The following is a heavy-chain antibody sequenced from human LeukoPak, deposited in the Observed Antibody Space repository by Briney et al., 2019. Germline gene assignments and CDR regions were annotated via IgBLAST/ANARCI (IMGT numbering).Heavy chain of an antibody. J-gene: IGHJ6*02. CDR2: MNANSGNT. V-gene: IGHV1-8*01. CDR1: GYTFINYD. CDR3: ARAVAGNNFYYYDKIDV. Sequence: VASVKVSCKASGYTFINYDINWVRQASGQGLEWMGWMNANSGNTGYAQKFQGRVTLTSNTSITTAYMELSSLRSEDTAVYYSARAVAGNNFYYYDKIDVWGQGTTVTVSS. D-gene: IGHD6-19*01.